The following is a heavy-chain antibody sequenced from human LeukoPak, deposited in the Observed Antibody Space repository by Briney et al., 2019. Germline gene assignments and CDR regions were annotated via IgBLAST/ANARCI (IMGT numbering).Heavy chain of an antibody. CDR2: ISSSSSTM. J-gene: IGHJ6*03. CDR1: GFTFSSYS. V-gene: IGHV3-48*01. Sequence: PGGSLRLSCAASGFTFSSYSMNWVRQAPGKGLEWVSYISSSSSTMYYADSVKGRFTISRDNAKNSLYLQMNSLRAEDTAVYYCARGDSSSSQDMDVWGKGTTVTVSS. D-gene: IGHD6-6*01. CDR3: ARGDSSSSQDMDV.